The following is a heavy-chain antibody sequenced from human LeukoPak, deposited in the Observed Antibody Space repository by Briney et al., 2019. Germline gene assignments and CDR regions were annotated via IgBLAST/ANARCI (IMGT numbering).Heavy chain of an antibody. D-gene: IGHD6-19*01. CDR3: ARGIGSSGWYSSTHPL. CDR1: GGSFSGYY. CDR2: INHSGST. Sequence: PSETLSLTCAVYGGSFSGYYWSWIRQPPGKGLEWIGEINHSGSTNYNPSLKSRVTISVDTSKNQFSLKLSSVTAADTAVYYCARGIGSSGWYSSTHPLWGQGTLVTVSS. J-gene: IGHJ4*02. V-gene: IGHV4-34*01.